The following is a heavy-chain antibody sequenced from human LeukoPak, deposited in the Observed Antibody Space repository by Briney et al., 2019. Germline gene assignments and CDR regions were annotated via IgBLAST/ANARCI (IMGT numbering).Heavy chain of an antibody. J-gene: IGHJ6*04. CDR2: ISTSDSYM. CDR3: AELGITMIGGV. CDR1: GFNFSTSR. V-gene: IGHV3-21*01. D-gene: IGHD3-10*02. Sequence: GGSLRLSCAASGFNFSTSRMNWVRQAPGKGLEWVSSISTSDSYMYYGDSVRGRFTISRDNAKNSLYLQMNSLRAEDTAVYYCAELGITMIGGVWGKGTTVTISS.